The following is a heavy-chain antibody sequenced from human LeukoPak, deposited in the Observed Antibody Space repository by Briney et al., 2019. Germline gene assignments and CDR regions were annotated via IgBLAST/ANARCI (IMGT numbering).Heavy chain of an antibody. CDR1: GYSISSGYY. CDR3: ARAGAVAGIDYYYMDV. J-gene: IGHJ6*03. Sequence: SETLSLTCTLSGYSISSGYYWGWIRQPPGKGLEWIGFYDQSGSTYYNPSLKSRVTLSVDTSKNQFSLNLRSVTAADTAVYYCARAGAVAGIDYYYMDVWGKGNTVTVSS. V-gene: IGHV4-38-2*02. CDR2: YDQSGST. D-gene: IGHD6-19*01.